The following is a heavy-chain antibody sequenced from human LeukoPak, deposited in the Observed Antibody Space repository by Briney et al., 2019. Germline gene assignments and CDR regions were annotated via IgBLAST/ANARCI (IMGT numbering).Heavy chain of an antibody. Sequence: GGSLRLSCAASGIIITSYWMSWVRQTPGKGLEWVANIKQDGSEKNYVDSVKGRFTIFRDNARNSLYLQMNSLRAEDTALYHCARARIAVAGTIYDYWGQGTLVTVSS. D-gene: IGHD6-19*01. CDR1: GIIITSYW. CDR3: ARARIAVAGTIYDY. V-gene: IGHV3-7*03. J-gene: IGHJ4*02. CDR2: IKQDGSEK.